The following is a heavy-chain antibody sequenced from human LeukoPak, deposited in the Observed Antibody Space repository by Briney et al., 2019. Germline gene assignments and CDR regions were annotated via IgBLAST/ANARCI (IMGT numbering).Heavy chain of an antibody. CDR3: ARDFPGRIFDY. V-gene: IGHV4-4*07. CDR1: GGSISSYY. CDR2: IYYSGST. J-gene: IGHJ4*02. Sequence: SETLSLTCTVSGGSISSYYWSWIRQPAGKGLEWIGSIYYSGSTYYNPSLKSRVTISVDTSKNQFSLKLSSVTAADTAVYYCARDFPGRIFDYWGQGTLVTVSS.